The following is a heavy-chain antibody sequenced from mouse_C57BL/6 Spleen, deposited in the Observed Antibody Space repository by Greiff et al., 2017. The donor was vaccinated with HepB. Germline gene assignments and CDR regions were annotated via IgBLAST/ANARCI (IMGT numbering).Heavy chain of an antibody. CDR2: IYPGDGDT. V-gene: IGHV1-80*01. CDR3: ARDAGPYYFDY. Sequence: QVHVKQSGAELVKPGASVKISCKASGYAFSSYWMNWVKQRPGKGLEWIGQIYPGDGDTNYNGKFKGKATLTADKSSSTAYMQLSSLTSEDSAVYFCARDAGPYYFDYWGQGTTLTVSS. J-gene: IGHJ2*01. CDR1: GYAFSSYW.